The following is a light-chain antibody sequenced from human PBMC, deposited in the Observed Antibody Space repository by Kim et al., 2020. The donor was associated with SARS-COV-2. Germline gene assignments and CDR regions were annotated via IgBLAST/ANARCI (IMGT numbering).Light chain of an antibody. J-gene: IGLJ2*01. V-gene: IGLV3-19*01. CDR1: SLRSSY. Sequence: ALGQTVRITCQGDSLRSSYASWYQQKPGQAPILVVFAKNNRPSGIPDRFSGSSSGSTAFLTIAGAQAEDEADYYCHSRDSIGNDVIFGGGTQLTVL. CDR2: AKN. CDR3: HSRDSIGNDVI.